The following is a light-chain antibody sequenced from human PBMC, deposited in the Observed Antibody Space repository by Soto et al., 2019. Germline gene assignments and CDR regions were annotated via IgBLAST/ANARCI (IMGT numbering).Light chain of an antibody. CDR1: QPISSY. CDR2: GAS. V-gene: IGKV1-5*01. J-gene: IGKJ5*01. Sequence: DIQMTQSPSSLSASVGDRITITCRASQPISSYLNWYQQKPGKAPKLLMYGASSLQSGVPSRFSGRGSGTEFTLTISSLQPDDFATYYCQQYNSYSVTFGQGTRLEIK. CDR3: QQYNSYSVT.